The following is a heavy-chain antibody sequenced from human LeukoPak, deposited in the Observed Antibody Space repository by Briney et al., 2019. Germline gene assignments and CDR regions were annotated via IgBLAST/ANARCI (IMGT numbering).Heavy chain of an antibody. J-gene: IGHJ4*02. Sequence: ASVKVSCKASGYTFTSYYMHWVRQAPGQGLEWMGIINPSGGSTSYAQKFQGRVTITADESTSTAYMELSRLRSDDTAVYYCARTKIRWLPVLIDYRGQGTLVTVSS. D-gene: IGHD4-23*01. CDR3: ARTKIRWLPVLIDY. CDR2: INPSGGST. V-gene: IGHV1-46*01. CDR1: GYTFTSYY.